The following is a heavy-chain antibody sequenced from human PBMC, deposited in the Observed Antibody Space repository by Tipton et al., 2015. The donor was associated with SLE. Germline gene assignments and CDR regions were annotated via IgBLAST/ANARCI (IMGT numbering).Heavy chain of an antibody. D-gene: IGHD4-11*01. V-gene: IGHV4-39*06. J-gene: IGHJ6*03. CDR3: ARTGAYSNFYYYYYMDV. Sequence: TLSLTCTVSGAPIASSTYYWGWIRQPPGKGPEWIGSIYYSGSTYYNPSLKSRVTISLDTSKNQFALRLSSVTAADTAVYYCARTGAYSNFYYYYYMDVWGEGTAVTVSS. CDR2: IYYSGST. CDR1: GAPIASSTYY.